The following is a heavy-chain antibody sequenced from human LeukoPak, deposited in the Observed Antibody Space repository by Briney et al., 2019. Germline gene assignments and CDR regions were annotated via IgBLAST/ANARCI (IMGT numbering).Heavy chain of an antibody. CDR1: GFTFSNHG. CDR2: IWYDRSKK. CDR3: ARGDY. V-gene: IGHV3-33*01. Sequence: PGRSLRLSCAASGFTFSNHGFHWVRQAPGKGLEWVAVIWYDRSKKFYADSVKGRFTISRDDSKNTLYLQMNSLRAEDTAVYYCARGDYWGQGTLVTVSS. J-gene: IGHJ4*02.